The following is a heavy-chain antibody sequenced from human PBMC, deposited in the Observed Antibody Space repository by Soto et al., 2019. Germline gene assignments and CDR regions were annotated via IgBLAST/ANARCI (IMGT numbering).Heavy chain of an antibody. CDR2: ISYDGSNK. V-gene: IGHV3-30*18. J-gene: IGHJ4*02. Sequence: GGSLRLSCAASGFSFSSYVMHWLRQAAGKGLEWVAVISYDGSNKYYADSVSGRFTSSRDNSKNTLYLQMNSLRPEDTAVFYCAKERMEQYQLLPFFDYCGQGTLVTVSS. CDR3: AKERMEQYQLLPFFDY. CDR1: GFSFSSYV. D-gene: IGHD2-2*01.